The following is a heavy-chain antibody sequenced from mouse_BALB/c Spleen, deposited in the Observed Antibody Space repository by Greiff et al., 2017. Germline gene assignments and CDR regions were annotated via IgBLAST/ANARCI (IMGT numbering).Heavy chain of an antibody. D-gene: IGHD1-1*01. V-gene: IGHV4-1*02. CDR3: ARPYYGSSRWFAY. Sequence: EVKLLESGGGLVQPGGSLKLSCAASGFDFSRYWMSWVRQAPGKGLEWIGEINPDSSTINYTPSLKDKFIISRDNAKNTLYLQMSKVRSEDTALYYCARPYYGSSRWFAYWGQGTLVTVSA. CDR1: GFDFSRYW. J-gene: IGHJ3*01. CDR2: INPDSSTI.